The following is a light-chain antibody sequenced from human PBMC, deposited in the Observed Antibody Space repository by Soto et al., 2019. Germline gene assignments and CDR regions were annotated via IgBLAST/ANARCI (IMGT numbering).Light chain of an antibody. Sequence: EIVMTQSPATLSVSPGERVTLSCRASQSVNNNLAWYQQKPGQAPRLLIHAVSTRATGVPARFSGSGSGTEFTLTISSLQSEDFATYYCQQHNSFPRSFGQGTKLEIK. J-gene: IGKJ2*01. V-gene: IGKV3-15*01. CDR3: QQHNSFPRS. CDR2: AVS. CDR1: QSVNNN.